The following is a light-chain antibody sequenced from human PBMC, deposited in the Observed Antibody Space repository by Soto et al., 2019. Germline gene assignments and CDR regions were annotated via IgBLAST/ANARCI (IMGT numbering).Light chain of an antibody. CDR1: SSDVGSYIF. Sequence: QSALTQPASVSGSPGQSITISCTGISSDVGSYIFVSRYQQHPGKAPKRMIYEGTKRPSGVSNRFSGSKSGNTASLTISGLQAEDEADYYCCSYAGSSAVVFGGGTQLTVL. V-gene: IGLV2-23*01. J-gene: IGLJ2*01. CDR3: CSYAGSSAVV. CDR2: EGT.